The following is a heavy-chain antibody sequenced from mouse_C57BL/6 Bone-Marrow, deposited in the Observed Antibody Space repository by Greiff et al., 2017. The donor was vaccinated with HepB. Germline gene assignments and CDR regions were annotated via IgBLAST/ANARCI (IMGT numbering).Heavy chain of an antibody. CDR2: IYPGDGDT. CDR3: ARPGTTYYYAMDY. Sequence: QVQLQQSGPELVKPGASVKISCKASGYAFSSSWMNWVKQRPGKGLEWIGRIYPGDGDTNYNGKFKGKATLTADKSSSTAYMQLSSLTSEDSAIYCWARPGTTYYYAMDYRGQGTSVTVSS. V-gene: IGHV1-82*01. J-gene: IGHJ4*01. CDR1: GYAFSSSW.